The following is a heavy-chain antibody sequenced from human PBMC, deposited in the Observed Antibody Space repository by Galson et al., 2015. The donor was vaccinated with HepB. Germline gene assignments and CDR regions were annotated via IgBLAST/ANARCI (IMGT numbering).Heavy chain of an antibody. CDR1: GFTFSSYA. CDR3: AKGGRPPRGGAFDI. Sequence: SLRLSCAASGFTFSSYAMSWVRQAPGKGLEWVSAISGSGGSTYYADSVKGRFTISRDNSKNTLYLQMNSLGAGDTAVYYCAKGGRPPRGGAFDIWGQGTMVTVSS. V-gene: IGHV3-23*01. CDR2: ISGSGGST. D-gene: IGHD3-10*01. J-gene: IGHJ3*02.